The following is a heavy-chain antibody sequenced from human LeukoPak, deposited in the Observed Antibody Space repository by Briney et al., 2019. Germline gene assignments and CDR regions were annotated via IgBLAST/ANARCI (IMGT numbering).Heavy chain of an antibody. CDR1: GFTFSSYS. J-gene: IGHJ4*02. CDR3: AKDTVSGFSIVWADY. CDR2: ISSSSSTI. D-gene: IGHD3-22*01. Sequence: GGSLRLSCAASGFTFSSYSMNWVRQAPGKGLEWVSYISSSSSTIYYADSVKGRFTISRDNAKNSLYLQMNSLRAEDTAVYYCAKDTVSGFSIVWADYWGQGTLVTVSS. V-gene: IGHV3-48*01.